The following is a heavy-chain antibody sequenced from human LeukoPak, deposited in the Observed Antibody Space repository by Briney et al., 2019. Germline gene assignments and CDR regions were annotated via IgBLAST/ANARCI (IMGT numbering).Heavy chain of an antibody. J-gene: IGHJ3*02. D-gene: IGHD3-10*01. CDR3: ARYGSGSYGPLAFDI. Sequence: SETLSLTCTVSGGSISSGGYYWGWIRQPPGKGLEWIGHINYSGFTYYSPSLKSRVTISVDKSKNQFSLKLSSVTAADTAVYYCARYGSGSYGPLAFDIWGQGTMVTVSS. CDR1: GGSISSGGYY. V-gene: IGHV4-39*07. CDR2: INYSGFT.